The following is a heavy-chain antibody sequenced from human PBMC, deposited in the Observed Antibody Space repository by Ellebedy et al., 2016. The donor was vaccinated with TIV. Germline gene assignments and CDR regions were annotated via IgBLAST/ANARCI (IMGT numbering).Heavy chain of an antibody. V-gene: IGHV3-23*01. D-gene: IGHD6-19*01. CDR2: ISGSGIST. J-gene: IGHJ4*02. CDR1: GFPFSNYV. Sequence: GESLKISCAASGFPFSNYVMSWVRQAPGKGLEWVSSISGSGISTYYADSVKGRFTISRDNSKNTLYLNMNSLRAEDTALYFCAKDQIRPYNSGWNDYWGQGTLVTVSS. CDR3: AKDQIRPYNSGWNDY.